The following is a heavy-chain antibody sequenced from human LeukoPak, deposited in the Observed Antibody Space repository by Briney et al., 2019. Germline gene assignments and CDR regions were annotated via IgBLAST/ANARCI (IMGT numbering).Heavy chain of an antibody. Sequence: QSGGSLRLSCAASGFTFDDYGMSWVRQAPGKGLEWVANIKQDGSEKYYVDSVKGRFTISRDNAKNSLYLQMNSLRAEDTAVYYCARESHVWGSRYLDYWGQGTLVTVSS. J-gene: IGHJ4*02. CDR1: GFTFDDYG. CDR3: ARESHVWGSRYLDY. D-gene: IGHD3-16*01. V-gene: IGHV3-7*01. CDR2: IKQDGSEK.